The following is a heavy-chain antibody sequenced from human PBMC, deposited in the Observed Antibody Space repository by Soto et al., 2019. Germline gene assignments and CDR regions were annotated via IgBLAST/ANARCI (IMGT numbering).Heavy chain of an antibody. CDR1: GFTFSSYG. Sequence: GGSLRLSCAASGFTFSSYGMHWVRQAPGKWLEWVAVISYDGSNKYYADSVKGRFTISRDNSKNTLYLQMNSLRAEDTAVYYCAKAGGYGSGSYLLYYYYGMDVWGRGXTVTVYS. CDR3: AKAGGYGSGSYLLYYYYGMDV. J-gene: IGHJ6*02. D-gene: IGHD3-10*01. CDR2: ISYDGSNK. V-gene: IGHV3-30*18.